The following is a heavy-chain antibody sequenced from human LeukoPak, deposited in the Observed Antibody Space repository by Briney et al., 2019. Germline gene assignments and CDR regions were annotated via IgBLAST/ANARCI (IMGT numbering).Heavy chain of an antibody. D-gene: IGHD1-26*01. V-gene: IGHV3-30*02. Sequence: GGSLRLSCAASGFTFSSYGMHWVRQAPGKGLDWVAFIHHDGSNKYYADSVRGRFTISRDNSKNTLYLQMNSLRAEDTAVYYCANSGSYFAAGWFDPWGQGTLVTVSS. CDR1: GFTFSSYG. CDR3: ANSGSYFAAGWFDP. J-gene: IGHJ5*02. CDR2: IHHDGSNK.